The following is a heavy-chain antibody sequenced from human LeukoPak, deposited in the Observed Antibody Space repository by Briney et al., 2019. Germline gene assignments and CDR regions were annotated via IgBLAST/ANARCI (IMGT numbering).Heavy chain of an antibody. V-gene: IGHV4-4*07. Sequence: SETLSLTCTVSGGSISSYYWSWIRQPAGKGLEWIGRIYTSGSTNYNPSLKSRVTMSVDTSKNQFSLKLGSVTAADTAVYYCARGPCSSTSCYTPTFLELDYYYYYGMDVWGQGTTVTVSS. D-gene: IGHD2-2*02. J-gene: IGHJ6*02. CDR3: ARGPCSSTSCYTPTFLELDYYYYYGMDV. CDR2: IYTSGST. CDR1: GGSISSYY.